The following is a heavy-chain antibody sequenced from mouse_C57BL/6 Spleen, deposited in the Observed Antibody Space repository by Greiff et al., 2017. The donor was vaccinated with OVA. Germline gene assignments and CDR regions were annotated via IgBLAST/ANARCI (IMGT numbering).Heavy chain of an antibody. J-gene: IGHJ2*01. CDR2: INPYNGGT. CDR3: ARPLYYGSSPFDY. Sequence: EVQLQQSGPVLVKPGASVKMSCKASGYTFTDYYMNWVKQSHGKSLEWIGVINPYNGGTSYNQKFKGKATLTVDKSSSTAYMELNSLTSEDSAVYYCARPLYYGSSPFDYWGQGTTLTVSS. CDR1: GYTFTDYY. V-gene: IGHV1-19*01. D-gene: IGHD1-1*01.